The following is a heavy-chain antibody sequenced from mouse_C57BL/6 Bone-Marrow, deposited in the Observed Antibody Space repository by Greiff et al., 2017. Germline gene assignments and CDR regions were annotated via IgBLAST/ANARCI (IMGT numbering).Heavy chain of an antibody. CDR1: GYSITSGYY. V-gene: IGHV3-6*01. J-gene: IGHJ1*03. CDR2: IRYDGSN. CDR3: AREPDGDV. Sequence: EVQLQESGPGLVKPSPSLSLTCSVTGYSITSGYYWNWIRQFPGNKLEWVGYIRYDGSNNYNPYLKNRISITRDTSKTQFFLKLKSVTTEDTATYYCAREPDGDVWGTGTTVTVSS.